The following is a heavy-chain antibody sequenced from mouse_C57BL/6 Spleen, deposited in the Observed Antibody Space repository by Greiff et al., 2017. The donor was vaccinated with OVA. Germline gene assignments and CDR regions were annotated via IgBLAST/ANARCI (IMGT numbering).Heavy chain of an antibody. V-gene: IGHV1-81*01. J-gene: IGHJ2*01. CDR3: ARDGGSSYHFDY. CDR1: GYTFTSYG. Sequence: VQLMESGAELARPGASVKLSCKASGYTFTSYGISWVKQRTGQGLEWIGEIYPRSGNTYYNEKFKGKATLTVDKSSSTAYMQLSSLTSEDSAVYYCARDGGSSYHFDYWGQGTTLTVSS. CDR2: IYPRSGNT. D-gene: IGHD1-1*01.